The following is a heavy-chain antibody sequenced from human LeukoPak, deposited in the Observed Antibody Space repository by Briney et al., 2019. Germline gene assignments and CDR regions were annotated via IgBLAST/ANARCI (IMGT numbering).Heavy chain of an antibody. V-gene: IGHV3-48*01. CDR3: ARVSSDYYVDY. Sequence: GGSLRLSRAASGFTFSTYNMKRGRQAPGRGLEWVSYISSGTPTIYSADSVKGRFTISRDNANNSLYLQMNSLRGEDTAVYYCARVSSDYYVDYWGQGTLVTVSS. CDR1: GFTFSTYN. J-gene: IGHJ4*02. D-gene: IGHD3-22*01. CDR2: ISSGTPTI.